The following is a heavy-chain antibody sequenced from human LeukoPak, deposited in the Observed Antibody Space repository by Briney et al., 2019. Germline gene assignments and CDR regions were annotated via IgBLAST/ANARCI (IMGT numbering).Heavy chain of an antibody. Sequence: PSETLSLTCTVSGGSISSGGYYWSWIRQHPGKGLEWIGYIYYSGSTYYNPSLKSRVTISVDTSKNQFSLRLSSVTAADTAVYYCARTSRSRSFDYWGQGTLVTVSS. D-gene: IGHD6-13*01. CDR1: GGSISSGGYY. V-gene: IGHV4-31*03. J-gene: IGHJ4*02. CDR2: IYYSGST. CDR3: ARTSRSRSFDY.